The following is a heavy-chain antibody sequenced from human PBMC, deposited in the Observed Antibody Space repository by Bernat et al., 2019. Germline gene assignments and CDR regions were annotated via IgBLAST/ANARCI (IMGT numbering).Heavy chain of an antibody. D-gene: IGHD2-21*02. V-gene: IGHV3-48*03. CDR3: ARDSLGGGDCWDV. CDR2: ISSSGSTT. CDR1: GFTLSSYE. Sequence: EVQLVESGGGLAQPGGSLRLSCAASGFTLSSYEMKWVRQAPGKGLEWVSYISSSGSTTDYADSVKGRFTISRDNAENSLYLQMNSLRAEDMAIYYCARDSLGGGDCWDVWGLGTTVTVSS. J-gene: IGHJ6*02.